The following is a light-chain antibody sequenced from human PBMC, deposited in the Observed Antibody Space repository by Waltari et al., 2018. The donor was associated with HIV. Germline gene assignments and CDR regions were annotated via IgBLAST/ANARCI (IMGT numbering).Light chain of an antibody. CDR3: STWDYSLHIWV. CDR1: INNIGRYV. Sequence: QSALTQEASVSGTVGQKVTLSCTGNINNIGRYVLRWYHPISHGSPKPLMFGNSLPSGIPDRFSGSKSGTTASLTISGLQPEDEAAYYCSTWDYSLHIWVFGGGTKLTVL. J-gene: IGLJ3*02. V-gene: IGLV1-44*01. CDR2: GNS.